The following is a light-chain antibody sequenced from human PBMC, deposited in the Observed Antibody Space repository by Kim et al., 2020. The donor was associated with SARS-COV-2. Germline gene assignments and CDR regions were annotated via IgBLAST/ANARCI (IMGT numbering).Light chain of an antibody. CDR1: ETISNSY. J-gene: IGKJ1*01. V-gene: IGKV3-20*01. Sequence: APGERTTPSCRASETISNSYIAWYQQKRGQAPRLVIYGASSRATGIPDRFSGSGSGTDFTLTIRRLEPEDFAVYYCQQYGSSPRTFGQGTKVDIK. CDR3: QQYGSSPRT. CDR2: GAS.